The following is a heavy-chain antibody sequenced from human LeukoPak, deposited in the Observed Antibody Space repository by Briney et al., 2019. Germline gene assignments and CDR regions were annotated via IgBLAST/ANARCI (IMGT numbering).Heavy chain of an antibody. CDR3: ARGTYGGNSGDTFDI. J-gene: IGHJ3*02. CDR2: INTNIGNP. V-gene: IGHV7-4-1*02. D-gene: IGHD4-23*01. Sequence: ASVKVSCKASGGTFTTYAMNWVRQAPGQGLEWMGWINTNIGNPTYAQGFTGRFVFSLDTSDRTAYLQMSSLKAEDTAVYYCARGTYGGNSGDTFDIWGQGTMVTVSS. CDR1: GGTFTTYA.